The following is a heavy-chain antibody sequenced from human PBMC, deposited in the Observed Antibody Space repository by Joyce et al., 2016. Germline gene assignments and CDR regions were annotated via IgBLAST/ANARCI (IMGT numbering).Heavy chain of an antibody. J-gene: IGHJ5*02. CDR3: TRIGDCSGGSCYEGWFDP. CDR2: TRSKAYGGTT. CDR1: GFTFCDYA. V-gene: IGHV3-49*05. D-gene: IGHD2-15*01. Sequence: EVQLVASGGGLVKPGRSLRLPCTSSGFTFCDYAVNGFRQAPGKGLGVVGFTRSKAYGGTTSYAASVKARFTISRDDSKSNAYLQMNSLRHEDTAVYYCTRIGDCSGGSCYEGWFDPWGQGTLVTVSS.